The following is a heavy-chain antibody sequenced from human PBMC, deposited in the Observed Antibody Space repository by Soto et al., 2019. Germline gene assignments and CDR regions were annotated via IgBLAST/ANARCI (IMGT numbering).Heavy chain of an antibody. D-gene: IGHD1-1*01. CDR2: VSAYNGNT. CDR3: ARAGGTQLFDY. V-gene: IGHV1-18*04. J-gene: IGHJ4*02. CDR1: GHTFTSLG. Sequence: QVQLVQSGGEVKKPGASVKVSCKASGHTFTSLGISWVRQAPGQGLEWMGWVSAYNGNTKYAPNVQGRVTMTTDRSTSTAYMELRSLRSDDTAVYYCARAGGTQLFDYWGQGTLVTVSS.